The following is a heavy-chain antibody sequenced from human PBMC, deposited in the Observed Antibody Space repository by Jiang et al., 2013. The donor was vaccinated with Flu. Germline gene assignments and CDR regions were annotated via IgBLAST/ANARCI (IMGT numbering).Heavy chain of an antibody. J-gene: IGHJ4*02. V-gene: IGHV1-18*01. CDR3: ATTLIDYGSAY. D-gene: IGHD4-17*01. Sequence: QGLEWMGWISAYNGNTDYAQKVQDRVTMTTDTSTTTAYMELRSLRSDDTAVYYCATTLIDYGSAYWGQGTLVTVSS. CDR2: ISAYNGNT.